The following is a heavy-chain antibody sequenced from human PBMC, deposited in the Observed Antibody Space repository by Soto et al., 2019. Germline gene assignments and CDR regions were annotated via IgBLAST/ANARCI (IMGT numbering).Heavy chain of an antibody. CDR1: GFTFSSYE. J-gene: IGHJ4*02. CDR3: ASGLGSSLPLTFDY. D-gene: IGHD6-6*01. Sequence: PGGSLRLSCAASGFTFSSYEMNWVRQAPGKGLEWVSYISSSGSTIYYADSVKGRFTISRDNAKNSLYLQMNSLRAEDMAVYYCASGLGSSLPLTFDYWGQGTLVTVSS. CDR2: ISSSGSTI. V-gene: IGHV3-48*03.